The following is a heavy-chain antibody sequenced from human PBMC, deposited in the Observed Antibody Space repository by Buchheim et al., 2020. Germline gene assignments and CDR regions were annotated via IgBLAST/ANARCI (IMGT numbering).Heavy chain of an antibody. CDR2: ISYDGSNK. CDR3: AKDPSGDIVVVPAASTNWFDP. D-gene: IGHD2-2*01. Sequence: QVQLVESGGGVVQPGRSLRLSCAASGFTFSSYGMHWVRQAPGKGLEWVAVISYDGSNKYYADSVKGRLTISRDNSKNTLYLQMNSLRAEDTAVYYCAKDPSGDIVVVPAASTNWFDPWGQGTL. V-gene: IGHV3-30*18. J-gene: IGHJ5*02. CDR1: GFTFSSYG.